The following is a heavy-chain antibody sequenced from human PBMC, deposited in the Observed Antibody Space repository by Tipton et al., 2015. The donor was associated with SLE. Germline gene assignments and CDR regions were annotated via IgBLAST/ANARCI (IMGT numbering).Heavy chain of an antibody. CDR3: ARGTHFYGFFDS. D-gene: IGHD3-3*02. Sequence: LRLSCTVSGGSISSDDYYWTWIRQHPGKGLEWIGYIYYSGTTYYNPSLKSRVTMSVDTSKNQFSLKLRSVTAADTAVYFCARGTHFYGFFDSWGQGTLVTVSP. V-gene: IGHV4-31*03. CDR2: IYYSGTT. J-gene: IGHJ4*02. CDR1: GGSISSDDYY.